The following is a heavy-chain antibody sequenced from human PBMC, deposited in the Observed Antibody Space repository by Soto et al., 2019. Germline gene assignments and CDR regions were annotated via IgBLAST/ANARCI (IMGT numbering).Heavy chain of an antibody. CDR2: IIPIFGTA. J-gene: IGHJ3*02. D-gene: IGHD2-15*01. Sequence: SVKVSCKASGGTFSSYAIGWVRQAPGQGLEWMGGIIPIFGTANYAQKFQGRVTITADESTSTAYMELSSLRSEDTAVYYCARGIGDSYAFDIWGQGTMVTVSS. V-gene: IGHV1-69*13. CDR3: ARGIGDSYAFDI. CDR1: GGTFSSYA.